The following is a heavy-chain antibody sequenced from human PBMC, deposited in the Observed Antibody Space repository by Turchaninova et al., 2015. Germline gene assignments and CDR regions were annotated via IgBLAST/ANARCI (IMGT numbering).Heavy chain of an antibody. CDR3: ARTSSGWYDRCDY. CDR1: GYSFSRCYC. Sequence: QLQLTESGPGLVKPSEPLLRHFSFSGYSFSRCYCGGWNRQPPGKGLEWIGIIYHSGSTYYNPSLKSRVTISVDTSKNQFSLKLSSVTAADTAVYYCARTSSGWYDRCDYWGQGTLVTVSS. J-gene: IGHJ4*02. CDR2: IYHSGST. D-gene: IGHD6-19*01. V-gene: IGHV4-38-2*01.